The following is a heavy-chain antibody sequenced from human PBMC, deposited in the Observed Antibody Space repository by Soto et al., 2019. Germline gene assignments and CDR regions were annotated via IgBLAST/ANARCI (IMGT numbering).Heavy chain of an antibody. V-gene: IGHV1-46*01. CDR2: INPSGGST. D-gene: IGHD3-22*01. CDR3: ARDRGRLSSGYRYYYYYGMDV. Sequence: ASVKVSCKASGYTFTSYYMHWVRQAPGQGLEWMGIINPSGGSTSYAQKFQGRVTMTRDTSTSTVYMELSSLRSEDTAVYYCARDRGRLSSGYRYYYYYGMDVWGQGXTVTVYS. J-gene: IGHJ6*02. CDR1: GYTFTSYY.